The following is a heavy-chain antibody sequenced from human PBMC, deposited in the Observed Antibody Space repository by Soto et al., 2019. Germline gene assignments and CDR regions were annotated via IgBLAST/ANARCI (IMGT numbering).Heavy chain of an antibody. CDR2: ISSSSSTI. CDR3: ARTYSGTYLWSFDY. D-gene: IGHD1-26*01. V-gene: IGHV3-48*02. CDR1: GFSLSSYTYS. Sequence: PGGSLRLSCAASGFSLSSYTYSMNWVRQAPGKGLEWVSYISSSSSTIYYADSVKGRFTVSRDKANNSLYLQMNSLRDEDTAVYYCARTYSGTYLWSFDYWGQGTLVTVSS. J-gene: IGHJ4*02.